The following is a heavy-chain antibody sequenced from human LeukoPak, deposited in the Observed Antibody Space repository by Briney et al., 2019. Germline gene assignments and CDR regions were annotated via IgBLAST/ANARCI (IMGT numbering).Heavy chain of an antibody. CDR3: AREAPYYDILTGYTSLNWFDP. V-gene: IGHV1-69*13. D-gene: IGHD3-9*01. CDR2: IIPIFGTA. J-gene: IGHJ5*02. Sequence: ASVKVSCKASGYTFTSYGLSWVRQAPGQGFEWMGGIIPIFGTANYAQKFQGRVTITADESTSTAYMELSSLRSEDTAVYYCAREAPYYDILTGYTSLNWFDPWGQGTLVTVSS. CDR1: GYTFTSYG.